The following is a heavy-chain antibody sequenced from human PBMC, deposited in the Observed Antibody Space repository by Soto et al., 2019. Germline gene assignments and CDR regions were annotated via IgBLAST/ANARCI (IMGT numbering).Heavy chain of an antibody. CDR1: GYSFTSYW. Sequence: LGESLKISCKGSGYSFTSYWIGWVRQMPGKGLEWMGIIYPGDSDTRYSPSFQGQVTISADKSISTAYLQWSSLKASDTAMYYCARGHSGYDFRPYYFDYWGQGTLVTVSS. J-gene: IGHJ4*02. CDR3: ARGHSGYDFRPYYFDY. D-gene: IGHD5-12*01. V-gene: IGHV5-51*01. CDR2: IYPGDSDT.